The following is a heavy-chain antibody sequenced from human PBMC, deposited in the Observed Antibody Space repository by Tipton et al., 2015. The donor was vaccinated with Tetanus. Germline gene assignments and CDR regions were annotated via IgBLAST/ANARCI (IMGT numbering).Heavy chain of an antibody. CDR1: GYSFTSYW. CDR2: IYPGDSDT. J-gene: IGHJ6*03. V-gene: IGHV5-51*01. Sequence: QSGAEVKKPGESLKISYKGSGYSFTSYWIGWVRQMPGKGLEWMGIIYPGDSDTRYGPSFQGQVTISADKSISTAYLQWSSLKASDTAMYYCARHAGATVYYYYMDVWGKGTTVTVSS. CDR3: ARHAGATVYYYYMDV. D-gene: IGHD1-26*01.